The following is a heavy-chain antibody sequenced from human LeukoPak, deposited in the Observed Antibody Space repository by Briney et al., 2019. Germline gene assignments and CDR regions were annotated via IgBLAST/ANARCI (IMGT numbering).Heavy chain of an antibody. CDR1: GGSISSYY. Sequence: SETLSLTCTVSGGSISSYYWSWIRQPAGKGLEWIGRIYTSGSTNYNPSLKSRVTMSVDTSKNQFPLKLSSVTAADTAVYYCARDADCSSTSCYLNWFDPWGQGTLVTVSS. CDR3: ARDADCSSTSCYLNWFDP. V-gene: IGHV4-4*07. CDR2: IYTSGST. J-gene: IGHJ5*02. D-gene: IGHD2-2*01.